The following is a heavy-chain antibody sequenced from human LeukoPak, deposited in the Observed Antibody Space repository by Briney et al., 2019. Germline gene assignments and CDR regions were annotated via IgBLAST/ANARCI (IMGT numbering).Heavy chain of an antibody. CDR2: IFYTGNT. CDR1: GGSILDSTYY. V-gene: IGHV4-39*01. CDR3: ARQSSGYYYGWFDP. J-gene: IGHJ5*02. D-gene: IGHD3-22*01. Sequence: SETPSLTCTVSGGSILDSTYYWAWIRQPPGKGLEWIATIFYTGNTHYNPSLKSRVTMSVDTVKNQFSLNLNSVTAADTAVYYCARQSSGYYYGWFDPWSQGTLVTVSS.